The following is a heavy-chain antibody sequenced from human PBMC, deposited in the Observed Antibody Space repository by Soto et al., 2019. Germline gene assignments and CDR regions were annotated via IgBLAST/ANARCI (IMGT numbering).Heavy chain of an antibody. D-gene: IGHD3-3*01. J-gene: IGHJ4*02. CDR2: ISSSSSYI. CDR1: GFTFSSYS. V-gene: IGHV3-21*01. Sequence: PGGSLRLSCAASGFTFSSYSMNWVRQAPGKGLEWVSSISSSSSYIYYADSVKGRFTISRDNAKNSLYLQMNSLRAEDTAVYYCASPDYDFWSGYPHFDYWGQGTLVTVSS. CDR3: ASPDYDFWSGYPHFDY.